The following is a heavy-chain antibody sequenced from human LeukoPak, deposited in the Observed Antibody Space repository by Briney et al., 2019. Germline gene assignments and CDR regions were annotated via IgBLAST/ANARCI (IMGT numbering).Heavy chain of an antibody. CDR3: ARGFPSCFDY. CDR2: ISSSSSYI. J-gene: IGHJ4*02. D-gene: IGHD3-3*01. Sequence: PGGSLKLSCAASGFTFSSYSMNWVRQAPGKGLEWVSSISSSSSYIYYADSVKGRFTISRDNAKNSLYLQMNSLRAEDTAVYYCARGFPSCFDYWGQGTLVTVSS. V-gene: IGHV3-21*01. CDR1: GFTFSSYS.